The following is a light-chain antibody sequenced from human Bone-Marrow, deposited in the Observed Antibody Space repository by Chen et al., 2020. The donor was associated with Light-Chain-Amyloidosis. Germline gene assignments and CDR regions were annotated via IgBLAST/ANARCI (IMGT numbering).Light chain of an antibody. J-gene: IGLJ2*01. CDR1: SSDVGGYNY. CDR2: EVS. Sequence: QSALTQPPSASGSPGQSVTISCTGTSSDVGGYNYVSWYQQHPGKAPKLMIYEVSKRPSGVPYPFSGSKSGNPASLTVSGLQAEDEADYYCSSYAGSNNLVFGGGTRLTVL. V-gene: IGLV2-8*01. CDR3: SSYAGSNNLV.